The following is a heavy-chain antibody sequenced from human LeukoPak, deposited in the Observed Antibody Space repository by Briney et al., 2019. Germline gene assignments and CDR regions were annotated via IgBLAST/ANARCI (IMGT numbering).Heavy chain of an antibody. V-gene: IGHV1-2*02. Sequence: GASVEVSCKASGYTFTGYYMHWVRQAPGQGPEWMGWINPNSGGTNYAQKFQGRVTMTRDTSISTAYMELSRLRSDDTAVYYCARDGRLRYFDWLNYYYYMDVWGKGTTVTISS. CDR1: GYTFTGYY. CDR2: INPNSGGT. CDR3: ARDGRLRYFDWLNYYYYMDV. D-gene: IGHD3-9*01. J-gene: IGHJ6*03.